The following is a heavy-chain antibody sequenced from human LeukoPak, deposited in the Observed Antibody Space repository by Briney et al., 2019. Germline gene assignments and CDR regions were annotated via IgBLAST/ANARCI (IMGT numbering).Heavy chain of an antibody. CDR3: VAGKEI. V-gene: IGHV3-7*02. D-gene: IGHD6-19*01. Sequence: GGSLRLSCAASGFIFTNYWMSWVRQAPGRGLEWVAMIKQGGSEKFYVDSVKGRFLISRDNGKNSLYLQMNSLRAEDTAVYYCVAGKEIWGQGTLVTVSS. J-gene: IGHJ4*02. CDR1: GFIFTNYW. CDR2: IKQGGSEK.